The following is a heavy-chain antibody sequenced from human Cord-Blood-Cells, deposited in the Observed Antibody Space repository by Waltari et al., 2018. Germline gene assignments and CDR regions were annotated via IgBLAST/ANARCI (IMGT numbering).Heavy chain of an antibody. J-gene: IGHJ4*02. D-gene: IGHD1-26*01. CDR1: GFTFSSYE. Sequence: EVQLVESGGGLVQPGGSLRLSCAASGFTFSSYEMNWVRQAPGKGLEWVSYISSSGSTIYYADSVKGRFTISRDNAKNSLYLQMNSLGAEDTAVYYCAREGRVGATFDYWGQGTLVTVSS. CDR2: ISSSGSTI. CDR3: AREGRVGATFDY. V-gene: IGHV3-48*03.